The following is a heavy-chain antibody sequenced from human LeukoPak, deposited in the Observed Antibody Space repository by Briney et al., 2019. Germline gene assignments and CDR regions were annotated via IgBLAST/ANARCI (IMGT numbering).Heavy chain of an antibody. Sequence: GGSLRLSCAASGFTFSSYWMHWVRQAPGKGLVWVSRINSDGSSTIYADSVKGRFTISRDNAKNTLYLQMNSLRAEDTAVYYCVRYYTRQSWYFDLWGRGTLVTVSS. J-gene: IGHJ2*01. CDR3: VRYYTRQSWYFDL. V-gene: IGHV3-74*01. D-gene: IGHD1-26*01. CDR1: GFTFSSYW. CDR2: INSDGSST.